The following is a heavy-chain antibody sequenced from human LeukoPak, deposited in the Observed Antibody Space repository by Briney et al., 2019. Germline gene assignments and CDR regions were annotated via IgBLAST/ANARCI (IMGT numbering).Heavy chain of an antibody. CDR1: GFTFSSYA. J-gene: IGHJ4*02. CDR3: AKAGAVVVVAAKYFDY. D-gene: IGHD2-15*01. Sequence: GGSLRLSCAASGFTFSSYAMSWVRQAPGKGLEWVSAISGSGGGTYYADSVKGRFTISRDNTKNTLYLQMNSLRAEATAVYYCAKAGAVVVVAAKYFDYWGQGTLVTVSS. V-gene: IGHV3-23*01. CDR2: ISGSGGGT.